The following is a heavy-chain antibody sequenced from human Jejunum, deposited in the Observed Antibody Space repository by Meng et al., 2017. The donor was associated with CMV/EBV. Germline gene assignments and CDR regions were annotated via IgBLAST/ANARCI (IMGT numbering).Heavy chain of an antibody. J-gene: IGHJ4*02. V-gene: IGHV4-39*07. CDR3: TRGLGSYGSRIDY. D-gene: IGHD5-18*01. Sequence: GGSFPISNYYWGWIRQPPGKGLEWIGNIYYSGTTYYNPSLKSRGTISVDTSKNQFSLKLSSVTVADTAVYYCTRGLGSYGSRIDYWGQGTLVTVSS. CDR2: IYYSGTT. CDR1: GGSFPISNYY.